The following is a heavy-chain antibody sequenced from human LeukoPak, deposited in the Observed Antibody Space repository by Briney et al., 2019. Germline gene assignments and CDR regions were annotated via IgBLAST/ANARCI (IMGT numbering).Heavy chain of an antibody. CDR2: INHSGGT. V-gene: IGHV4-34*01. D-gene: IGHD3-10*01. Sequence: KPSETLSLTCAVYGVSFSGYYWTWIRQSPGKGLEWIGEINHSGGTNYNPSLKSRVTISVDTSKNQFSLKLRSVTAADTAVYYCAAVPETYYSVYFFAYWGQGTPVTVSS. CDR1: GVSFSGYY. CDR3: AAVPETYYSVYFFAY. J-gene: IGHJ4*02.